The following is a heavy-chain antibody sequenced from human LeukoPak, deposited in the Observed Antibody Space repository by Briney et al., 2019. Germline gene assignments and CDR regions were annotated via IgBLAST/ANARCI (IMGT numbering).Heavy chain of an antibody. V-gene: IGHV3-53*01. CDR1: GFTVSSNY. J-gene: IGHJ4*02. CDR2: IYGGGNI. D-gene: IGHD3-10*01. CDR3: ARSTLWFGADY. Sequence: HTGGSLRLSCAASGFTVSSNYMNWVRQAPGKGLEWVSVIYGGGNIHYADSVKGRFTISRDNSKNTLYLQMNSLRAEDTAVYYCARSTLWFGADYWGQGTLVTVSS.